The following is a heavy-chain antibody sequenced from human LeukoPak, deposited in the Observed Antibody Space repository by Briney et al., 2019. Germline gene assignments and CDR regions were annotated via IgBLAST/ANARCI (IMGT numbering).Heavy chain of an antibody. CDR3: ARDPYYGSGSYSWAFDI. J-gene: IGHJ3*02. D-gene: IGHD3-10*01. CDR2: IYHSGRT. V-gene: IGHV4-38-2*02. CDR1: GYSISSGYY. Sequence: SETLSLTCTVSGYSISSGYYWGWIRQPPGKGLEWIGSIYHSGRTFYNPSLKSRVTISVDTSKNQFSLKLSSVTAADTAVYYCARDPYYGSGSYSWAFDIWGQGTMVTVSS.